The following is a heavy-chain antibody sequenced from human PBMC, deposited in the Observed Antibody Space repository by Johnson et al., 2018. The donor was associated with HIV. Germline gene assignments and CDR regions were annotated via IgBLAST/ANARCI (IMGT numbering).Heavy chain of an antibody. CDR1: GFTFDDYA. Sequence: VESGGGLVQPGRSLRLSCAASGFTFDDYAMHWVRQAPGKGLEWVSGISWNSGSIGYADSVKGRFTISRDNAKNSLYLQMNSLRAEDTAVYYCARESGGQYDAIDIWGQGTMVTVSS. J-gene: IGHJ3*02. V-gene: IGHV3-9*01. CDR3: ARESGGQYDAIDI. D-gene: IGHD3-16*01. CDR2: ISWNSGSI.